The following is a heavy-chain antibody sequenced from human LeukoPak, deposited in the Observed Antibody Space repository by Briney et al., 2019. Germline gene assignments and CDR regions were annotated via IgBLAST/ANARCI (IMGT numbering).Heavy chain of an antibody. CDR2: INPNSGGT. CDR3: ARAAMNLDGYNWWYFDY. CDR1: GYTFPSYG. J-gene: IGHJ4*02. D-gene: IGHD5-24*01. V-gene: IGHV1-2*04. Sequence: ASVKVSCKASGYTFPSYGISWVRQAPGQGLEWMGWINPNSGGTNYAQKFQGWVTMTRDTSISTAYMELSRLRSDDTAVYYCARAAMNLDGYNWWYFDYWGQGTLVTVSS.